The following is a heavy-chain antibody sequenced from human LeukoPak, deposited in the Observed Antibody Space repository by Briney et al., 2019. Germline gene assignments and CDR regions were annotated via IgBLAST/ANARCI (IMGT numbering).Heavy chain of an antibody. CDR2: IKSNTDGETT. Sequence: GGSLRLSCAASGFTFSNAWMSWVRQAPGKGLEWVGRIKSNTDGETTDYAAPVKGRFTISRDDSKNTLYLQMNSLKTEDTAVYYCTRRLSSSRYYDYWGQGTLVTVSS. J-gene: IGHJ4*02. D-gene: IGHD6-13*01. CDR3: TRRLSSSRYYDY. CDR1: GFTFSNAW. V-gene: IGHV3-15*01.